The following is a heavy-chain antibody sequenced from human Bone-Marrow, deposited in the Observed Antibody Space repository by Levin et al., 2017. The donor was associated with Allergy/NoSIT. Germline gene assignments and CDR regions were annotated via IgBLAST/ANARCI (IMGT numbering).Heavy chain of an antibody. V-gene: IGHV4-34*01. CDR3: ARGSWLDDFWSGYYTGLDAFDI. Sequence: SETLSLTCAVYGGSFSGYYWSWIRQPPGKGLEWIGEINHSGSTNYNPSLKSRVTISVDTSKNQFSLKLSSVTAADTAVYYCARGSWLDDFWSGYYTGLDAFDIWGQGTMVTVSS. D-gene: IGHD3-3*01. CDR1: GGSFSGYY. J-gene: IGHJ3*02. CDR2: INHSGST.